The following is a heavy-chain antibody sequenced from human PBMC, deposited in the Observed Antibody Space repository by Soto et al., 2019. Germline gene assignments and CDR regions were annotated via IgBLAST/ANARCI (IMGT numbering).Heavy chain of an antibody. D-gene: IGHD2-15*01. CDR1: GDSISISSYY. Sequence: SETLSLTCSVSGDSISISSYYWGWVRQPPGKGLEWIGSIHYNGSTHYNPSLQSRVTISGDASKKQFSLKLGSVTAADTAMYYCASTKDETLYFDYWGQGNLVTV. J-gene: IGHJ4*02. CDR3: ASTKDETLYFDY. V-gene: IGHV4-39*01. CDR2: IHYNGST.